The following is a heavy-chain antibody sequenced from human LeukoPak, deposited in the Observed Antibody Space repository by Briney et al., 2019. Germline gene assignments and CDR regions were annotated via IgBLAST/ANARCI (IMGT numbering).Heavy chain of an antibody. CDR3: AKDWGYTTMVRYYFDY. Sequence: PGRXLRLSCAASGFTFSSYGMQWVGQAPDKGLEGVAVIWYDGNNKYYADYVKGRFTIYRDNSKNTLYLQMNSLRAEDTAVYYCAKDWGYTTMVRYYFDYWGQGALVTVSS. D-gene: IGHD5-18*01. CDR2: IWYDGNNK. V-gene: IGHV3-33*06. J-gene: IGHJ4*02. CDR1: GFTFSSYG.